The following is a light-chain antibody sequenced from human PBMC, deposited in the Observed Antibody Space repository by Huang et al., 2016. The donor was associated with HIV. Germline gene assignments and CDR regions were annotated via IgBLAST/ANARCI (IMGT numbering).Light chain of an antibody. CDR1: QNINRY. Sequence: DIQITQSPSSLSASVGYRVNIPCRESQNINRYLNWYQQRPGEAPKLLIHGASSLQSRVPSRFTGSGSGTDFTLTISSLQPEDSATYYCQQSARTPRTFGQGTKLEI. CDR2: GAS. V-gene: IGKV1-39*01. CDR3: QQSARTPRT. J-gene: IGKJ2*01.